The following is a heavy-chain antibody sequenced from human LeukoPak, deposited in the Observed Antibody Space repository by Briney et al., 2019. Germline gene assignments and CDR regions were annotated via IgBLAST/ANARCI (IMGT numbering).Heavy chain of an antibody. CDR2: ISGTGDSP. Sequence: PVGSLRLSCAASGFTFRSYAMNWVRQAPGKGLEWVSAISGTGDSPHYADSVKGRFTISRDNSKNTLYLQMNSLRAEDTAFYYGAKDIGWFDPWGQGTLVTVSS. J-gene: IGHJ5*02. CDR3: AKDIGWFDP. CDR1: GFTFRSYA. V-gene: IGHV3-23*01.